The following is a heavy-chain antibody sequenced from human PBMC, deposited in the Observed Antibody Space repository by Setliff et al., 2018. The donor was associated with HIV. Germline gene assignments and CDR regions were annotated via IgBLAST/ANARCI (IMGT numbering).Heavy chain of an antibody. J-gene: IGHJ3*02. CDR1: GGYISSNNYY. CDR3: ARGSCSTISCSLRVVNDAFDI. D-gene: IGHD2-2*01. CDR2: IYYSGNA. V-gene: IGHV4-39*07. Sequence: PSETLSLTCTVSGGYISSNNYYWGWIRQSPGKGLEWFGSIYYSGNAYYNPSLKSRLTISMDTSKNQFSLKLNSVTAADTAVYYCARGSCSTISCSLRVVNDAFDIWGQGTMVTVSS.